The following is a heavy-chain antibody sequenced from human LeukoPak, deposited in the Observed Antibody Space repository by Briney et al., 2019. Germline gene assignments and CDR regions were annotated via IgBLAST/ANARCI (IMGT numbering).Heavy chain of an antibody. CDR1: GGTFSSYA. J-gene: IGHJ3*02. CDR2: IIPILGVA. CDR3: ARVDGDDAFDI. D-gene: IGHD3-10*01. Sequence: ASVKVSCKASGGTFSSYAIGWVRQAPGQGLEWMGRIIPILGVANYAQKFQGRVTITADKSTSTAYIELSSLRSEDTAVYYCARVDGDDAFDIWGQGTMVTVSS. V-gene: IGHV1-69*04.